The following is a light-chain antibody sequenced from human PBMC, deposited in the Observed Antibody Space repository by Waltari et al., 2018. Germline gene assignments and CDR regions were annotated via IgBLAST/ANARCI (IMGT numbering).Light chain of an antibody. CDR1: SGHSSNV. V-gene: IGLV4-69*01. Sequence: QLVVTQSPSASASLGAAVKLTCTLSSGHSSNVIARLQQHPERGRRYLRKVNSDCSHSRGAVIPDLFSGASSGAERYLTISTLQSEDEADYYCETGGHVTWVFGGGTKLTVL. CDR2: VNSDCSH. CDR3: ETGGHVTWV. J-gene: IGLJ3*02.